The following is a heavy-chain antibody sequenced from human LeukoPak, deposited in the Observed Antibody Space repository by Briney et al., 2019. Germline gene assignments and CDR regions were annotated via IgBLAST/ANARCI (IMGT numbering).Heavy chain of an antibody. J-gene: IGHJ5*02. CDR2: ISGSGGST. Sequence: GSLRLXXAASXFTFSXYAMSWVRQAPGKGLEWVSAISGSGGSTYYADSVKGRFTISRDNSKNTLYLQMNSLRAEDTAVYYCAKDRAYSSFYWFDPWGQGTLVTVSS. V-gene: IGHV3-23*01. D-gene: IGHD6-6*01. CDR3: AKDRAYSSFYWFDP. CDR1: XFTFSXYA.